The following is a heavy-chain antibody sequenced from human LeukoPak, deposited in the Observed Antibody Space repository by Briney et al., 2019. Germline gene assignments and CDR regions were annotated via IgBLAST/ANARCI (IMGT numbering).Heavy chain of an antibody. J-gene: IGHJ5*02. CDR2: IKQDGGET. CDR3: ARVGYLGPVSYDFAFDP. V-gene: IGHV3-7*01. CDR1: GFPFSSYW. Sequence: GGSLRLSCAASGFPFSSYWMAWVRQAPGKGLEWVASIKQDGGETFYVDSVKGRFTISRDNAKNSLYLQMNSLRAEDTAVYYRARVGYLGPVSYDFAFDPWGQGTLVTVSS. D-gene: IGHD3-3*01.